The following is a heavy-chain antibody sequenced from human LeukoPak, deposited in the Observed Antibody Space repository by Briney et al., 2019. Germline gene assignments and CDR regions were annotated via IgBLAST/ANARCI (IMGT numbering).Heavy chain of an antibody. CDR3: ARRPGLGTIRSLDY. CDR1: GYSFTNYW. V-gene: IGHV5-51*01. J-gene: IGHJ4*02. Sequence: HGESLKISCKGSGYSFTNYWIGWVRQMPGKGLEWMGIIYPGDSDTTYNPSFQGQVTISADKSINTAYLQWSSLKASDTAMYYCARRPGLGTIRSLDYWGQGTLVTVSS. D-gene: IGHD3-16*01. CDR2: IYPGDSDT.